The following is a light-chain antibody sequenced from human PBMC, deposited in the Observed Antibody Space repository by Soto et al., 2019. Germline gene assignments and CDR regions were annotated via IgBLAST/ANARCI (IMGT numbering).Light chain of an antibody. CDR1: QSVSSN. V-gene: IGKV3-15*01. J-gene: IGKJ4*01. CDR3: QQYNDWPPELT. CDR2: GAS. Sequence: EIVLTQSPGTLSLSPGERATLSCRASQSVSSNYLAWYQQKPGQAPRLLIYGASTRAAGIPARFSGSGSGTDFTLTISGLQSEDSAVYYCQQYNDWPPELTFGGGTKVDIK.